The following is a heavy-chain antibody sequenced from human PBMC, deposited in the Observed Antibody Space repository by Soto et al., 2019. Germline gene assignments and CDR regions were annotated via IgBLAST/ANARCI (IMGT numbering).Heavy chain of an antibody. J-gene: IGHJ6*02. CDR1: GFTLSDYY. CDR2: TRDKPNSYTT. D-gene: IGHD4-4*01. CDR3: GRGGYRHYSAYYYYALDV. V-gene: IGHV3-72*01. Sequence: GGSLRLSCVASGFTLSDYYVDWVRQAPGKGLEWVGRTRDKPNSYTTEYAASVEGRFTISRDDSKNSLYLQLNSLDTEDTAVYYCGRGGYRHYSAYYYYALDVWGQGATVTVSS.